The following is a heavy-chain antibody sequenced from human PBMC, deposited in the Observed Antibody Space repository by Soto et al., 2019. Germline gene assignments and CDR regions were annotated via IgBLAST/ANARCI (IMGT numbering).Heavy chain of an antibody. Sequence: EVQLVESGGGLVQPGGSLRLSCAASGFTFGSYAMYWVRQAPGKGLEYVSAISSNGGSTYYANSVKGRFTISRDNSKNTLYLQMGSLRAEDTAVYYCARGTFTAYSSSLYYYGLDVW. D-gene: IGHD6-13*01. V-gene: IGHV3-64*01. J-gene: IGHJ6*01. CDR3: ARGTFTAYSSSLYYYGLDV. CDR1: GFTFGSYA. CDR2: ISSNGGST.